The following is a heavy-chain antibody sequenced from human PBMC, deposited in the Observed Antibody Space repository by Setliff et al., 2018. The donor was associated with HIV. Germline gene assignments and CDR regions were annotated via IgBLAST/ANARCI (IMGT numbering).Heavy chain of an antibody. Sequence: SETLSLTCTVSGGSISSYYWSWIRQPPGKGLEWIGYIRHSGYTNYNPSLKSRLNMSVDTSNYQISLKLTAVTAADTAVYYCAREFSERSPNPDHYYYYMDVWGKGTTVTVSS. CDR2: IRHSGYT. CDR1: GGSISSYY. CDR3: AREFSERSPNPDHYYYYMDV. V-gene: IGHV4-59*01. J-gene: IGHJ6*03. D-gene: IGHD6-19*01.